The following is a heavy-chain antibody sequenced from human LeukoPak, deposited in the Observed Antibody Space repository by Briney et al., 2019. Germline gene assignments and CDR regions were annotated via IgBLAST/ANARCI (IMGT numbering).Heavy chain of an antibody. Sequence: SWVRLAPGKGLEWVANIKEDGTETYYMDSVKGRFTISRDNAKNSLYLQMNSLRVEDTAVYYCAKEGRSLQTYWGQGTLVTVSS. CDR3: AKEGRSLQTY. CDR2: IKEDGTET. J-gene: IGHJ4*02. D-gene: IGHD5-24*01. V-gene: IGHV3-7*03.